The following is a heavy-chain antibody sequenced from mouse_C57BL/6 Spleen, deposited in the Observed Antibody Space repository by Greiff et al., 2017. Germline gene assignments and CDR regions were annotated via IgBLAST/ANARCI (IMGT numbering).Heavy chain of an antibody. CDR3: ALNSPFYYAMDY. J-gene: IGHJ4*01. CDR2: INPSNGGT. D-gene: IGHD2-12*01. CDR1: GYTFTSYW. Sequence: VQLQQSGTELVKPGASVTLSCTASGYTFTSYWMHWVQQRPGQGLEWIGNINPSNGGTNYKETITSKATLTVDNSSSTADMQLSSLTSEDSAVYYCALNSPFYYAMDYWGQGTSVTVSS. V-gene: IGHV1-53*01.